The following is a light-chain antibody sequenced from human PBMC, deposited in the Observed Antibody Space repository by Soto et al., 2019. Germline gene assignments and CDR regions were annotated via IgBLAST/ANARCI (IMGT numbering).Light chain of an antibody. CDR3: QQYNSYPLT. CDR2: AAS. CDR1: QDINSY. V-gene: IGKV1D-16*01. Sequence: DVQMTQSPSSLSASVGDRVTITCRASQDINSYLAWYQQKPGNAPKSLIYAASSFQTGVPSRFSGSASGTDFTLTINSLQPEYSATYYCQQYNSYPLTLGGGTKVEIK. J-gene: IGKJ4*01.